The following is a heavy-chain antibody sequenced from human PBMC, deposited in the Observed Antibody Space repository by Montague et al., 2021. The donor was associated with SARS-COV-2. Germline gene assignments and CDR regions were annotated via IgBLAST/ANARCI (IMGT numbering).Heavy chain of an antibody. Sequence: SETLSLTCTVSNGSISGHYWTWIRQSPGRGLEWLAYIHYRGTTDYNPSLKSRLTLSVDTSKNQFSLTRTSLTAADTAIYYCARLGGSGSYLAFDYWGQGTLVTVSS. CDR1: NGSISGHY. V-gene: IGHV4-59*08. CDR2: IHYRGTT. CDR3: ARLGGSGSYLAFDY. D-gene: IGHD3-10*01. J-gene: IGHJ4*02.